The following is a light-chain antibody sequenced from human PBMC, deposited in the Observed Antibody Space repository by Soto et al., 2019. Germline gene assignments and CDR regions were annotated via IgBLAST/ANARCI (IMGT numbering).Light chain of an antibody. CDR2: GVS. V-gene: IGLV2-14*01. J-gene: IGLJ2*01. CDR3: SAYKTSGTVVG. Sequence: QSVLTQPASVCGSPAQAITISCTGTSSDIGGYNYVSWYQQYPGKAPQLRIFGVSDRPSGVSNRVSGSKSGTTASLTISGLQAEDEAYYYCSAYKTSGTVVGFGGGTTLTLL. CDR1: SSDIGGYNY.